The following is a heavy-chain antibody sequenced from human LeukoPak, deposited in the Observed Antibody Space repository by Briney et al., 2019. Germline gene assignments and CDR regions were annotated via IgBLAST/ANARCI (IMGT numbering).Heavy chain of an antibody. J-gene: IGHJ4*02. CDR2: ISGTGDST. V-gene: IGHV3-23*01. Sequence: PGRSLRLSCAASGFTFSSYAMSWVRQAPGKGLEWVSSISGTGDSTAYADSVKGRFTISRDNSKNTLYLQMNSLRAEDTAVYYCAKAVATTKYYFDYWGQGTLVTVSS. CDR3: AKAVATTKYYFDY. D-gene: IGHD5-12*01. CDR1: GFTFSSYA.